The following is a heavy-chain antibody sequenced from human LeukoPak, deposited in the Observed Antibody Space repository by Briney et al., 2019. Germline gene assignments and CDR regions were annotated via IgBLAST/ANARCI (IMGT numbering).Heavy chain of an antibody. CDR3: ARTSWFGELDYFDY. D-gene: IGHD3-10*01. Sequence: GRSLRLSCAASGFTFSSYAMHWVRQAPGKGLEWVAVISYDGSNKYYADSVKGRFTISRDNSKNTLYLQMNSLGAEDTAVYYCARTSWFGELDYFDYWGQGTLVTVSS. J-gene: IGHJ4*02. CDR1: GFTFSSYA. CDR2: ISYDGSNK. V-gene: IGHV3-30*04.